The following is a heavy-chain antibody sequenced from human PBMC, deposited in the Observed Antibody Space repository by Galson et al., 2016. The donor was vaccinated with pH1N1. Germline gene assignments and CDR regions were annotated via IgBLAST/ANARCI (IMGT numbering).Heavy chain of an antibody. D-gene: IGHD1-20*01. J-gene: IGHJ2*01. CDR3: ARHGGNAYKWQWYFDF. CDR1: GGSIRSSSYY. V-gene: IGHV4-39*01. Sequence: SETLSLTCSVSGGSIRSSSYYWGWIRQPPGKGLEWIAPIHYNGNTYHNPSLKSLVTMSVDTSKIQFSLQLSSVTAADTSVYYCARHGGNAYKWQWYFDFSGRGSLVSVFS. CDR2: IHYNGNT.